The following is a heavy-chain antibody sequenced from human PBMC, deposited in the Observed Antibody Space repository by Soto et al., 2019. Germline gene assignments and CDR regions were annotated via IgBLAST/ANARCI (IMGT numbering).Heavy chain of an antibody. CDR3: AKPGLRFLEWLSSPYFDY. D-gene: IGHD3-3*01. CDR2: ISGSGGST. J-gene: IGHJ4*02. V-gene: IGHV3-23*01. Sequence: LRLSCAASGFTFSSYAMSWVRQAPGNGLEWVSAISGSGGSTYYADSVKGRFTISRDNSKNTLYLQMNSLRAEDTAVYYCAKPGLRFLEWLSSPYFDYWGQGTLVTVSS. CDR1: GFTFSSYA.